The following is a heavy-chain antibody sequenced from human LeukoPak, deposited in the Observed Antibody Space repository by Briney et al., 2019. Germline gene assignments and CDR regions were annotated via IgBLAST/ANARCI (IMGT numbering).Heavy chain of an antibody. D-gene: IGHD6-19*01. CDR3: ARESESSGWYDY. V-gene: IGHV3-43*02. CDR2: ISGDGGST. Sequence: GGSLGLSCAAPGFMFHDYAIHWVRQAPGKGLEWVSLISGDGGSTFYADSVKGRFIISRDNSKTSLYLQMNSLRSDDTALYYCARESESSGWYDYWGQGTLVTVSS. CDR1: GFMFHDYA. J-gene: IGHJ4*02.